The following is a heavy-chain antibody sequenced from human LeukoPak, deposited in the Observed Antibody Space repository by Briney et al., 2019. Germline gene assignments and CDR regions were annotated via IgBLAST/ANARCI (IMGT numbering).Heavy chain of an antibody. CDR3: VRACGGDCYLADY. Sequence: GGSLRLSCAASGFTFSSYSMSWVRQAPGKGLEWVSSISSSSSYIYYADSVKGRFTISRDYAKNSLYFQMNSLRAEDTAVYYCVRACGGDCYLADYWGQGTLVTVSS. D-gene: IGHD2-21*02. J-gene: IGHJ4*02. CDR2: ISSSSSYI. CDR1: GFTFSSYS. V-gene: IGHV3-21*01.